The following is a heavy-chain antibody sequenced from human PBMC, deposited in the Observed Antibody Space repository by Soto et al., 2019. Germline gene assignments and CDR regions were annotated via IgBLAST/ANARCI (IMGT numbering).Heavy chain of an antibody. V-gene: IGHV3-33*01. J-gene: IGHJ3*02. CDR1: GFTFSSYG. Sequence: QVQLVESGGGVVQPGRSLRLSCAASGFTFSSYGMHWVRQAPGKGLEWVAVIWYDGSNKYYADSVKGRFTISRDNSKNTLYLQMYSPRAEDTAVYYCAVGSYSSSWYAAFDIWGQGTMVTVSS. CDR2: IWYDGSNK. CDR3: AVGSYSSSWYAAFDI. D-gene: IGHD6-13*01.